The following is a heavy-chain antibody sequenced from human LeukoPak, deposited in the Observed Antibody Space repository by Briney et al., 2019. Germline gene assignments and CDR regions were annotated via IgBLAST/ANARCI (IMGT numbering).Heavy chain of an antibody. Sequence: PGGSLRLSCAASGFTFSSYAMSWVRQAPGKGLEWVSAISGSGGSTYYADSVKGRFTISRDNSKNTLYLQMNSLRAEDTAVYYCAKDKIGVTYDFWSGYYTPMNWFDPWGQGTLVTVSS. CDR3: AKDKIGVTYDFWSGYYTPMNWFDP. CDR2: ISGSGGST. V-gene: IGHV3-23*01. CDR1: GFTFSSYA. D-gene: IGHD3-3*01. J-gene: IGHJ5*02.